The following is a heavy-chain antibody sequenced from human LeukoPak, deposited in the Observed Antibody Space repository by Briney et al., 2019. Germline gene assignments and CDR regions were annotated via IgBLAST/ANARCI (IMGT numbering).Heavy chain of an antibody. CDR3: ARDEAYQLLP. V-gene: IGHV3-74*01. D-gene: IGHD2-2*01. Sequence: GGSLRLSCAASGFTFRTYWMHWVRQAPGKGLVWVSRINGDGSSTNYADSVKGRFTISRDNGKNMVYLQMNSLRDEDTAVYYCARDEAYQLLPWGQGTLVTVPS. CDR1: GFTFRTYW. J-gene: IGHJ4*02. CDR2: INGDGSST.